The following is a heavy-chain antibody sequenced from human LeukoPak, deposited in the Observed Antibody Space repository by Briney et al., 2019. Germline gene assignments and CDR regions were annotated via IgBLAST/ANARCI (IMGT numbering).Heavy chain of an antibody. Sequence: ASVTVSCTSSGYTFTSYYMHWVRQGHGPGLEWMGIINPSGGSTSYAQKFQGRVTITRDTSTSTVYMELSSQRSEDTAVYYCARGGTPPMATWGQGTLVTVSS. CDR1: GYTFTSYY. D-gene: IGHD3-16*01. CDR3: ARGGTPPMAT. J-gene: IGHJ4*02. V-gene: IGHV1-46*01. CDR2: INPSGGST.